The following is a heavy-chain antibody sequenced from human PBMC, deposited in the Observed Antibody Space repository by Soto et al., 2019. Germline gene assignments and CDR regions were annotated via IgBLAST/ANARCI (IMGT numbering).Heavy chain of an antibody. CDR2: IYYSGST. CDR3: ARQEGVVVPAEGFDP. V-gene: IGHV4-31*03. CDR1: DGSISGVGYY. Sequence: LQTLPFTCTVSDGSISGVGYYWSWIRQHPGKGLEWIGYIYYSGSTYYNPSLKSRVTISVDTSKNQFSLKLSSVTAADTAVYYCARQEGVVVPAEGFDPWGQGTLVTVSS. J-gene: IGHJ5*02. D-gene: IGHD2-2*01.